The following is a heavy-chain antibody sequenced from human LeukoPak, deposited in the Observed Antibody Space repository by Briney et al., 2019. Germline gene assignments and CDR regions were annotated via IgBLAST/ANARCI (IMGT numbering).Heavy chain of an antibody. CDR1: GGSISSSSYY. CDR3: ARTRYYYNSRSYGAPCYFDY. CDR2: IYYSGST. D-gene: IGHD3-10*01. V-gene: IGHV4-39*01. Sequence: SETLSLTCTVSGGSISSSSYYWGWIRQPPGKGLEWIGSIYYSGSTYHNPSLKSRVTISVDTSKNQFSLKLSSVTAADTAVYYCARTRYYYNSRSYGAPCYFDYWGQGTLVTVSS. J-gene: IGHJ4*02.